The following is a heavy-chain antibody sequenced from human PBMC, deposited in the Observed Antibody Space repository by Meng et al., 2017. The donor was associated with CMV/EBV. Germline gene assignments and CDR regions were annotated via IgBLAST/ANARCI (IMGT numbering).Heavy chain of an antibody. Sequence: GESLKISCAASGFTFSDYWMHWVRQAPGKGLVWVSRINNDGGNTVYADSVKGRFTFSRDNAKNTLYLQMNSLRAEDTAVYYCARGGGWSSSSDWGDYYYYGMDVWGQGTTVTVSS. J-gene: IGHJ6*02. V-gene: IGHV3-74*01. CDR2: INNDGGNT. D-gene: IGHD6-6*01. CDR1: GFTFSDYW. CDR3: ARGGGWSSSSDWGDYYYYGMDV.